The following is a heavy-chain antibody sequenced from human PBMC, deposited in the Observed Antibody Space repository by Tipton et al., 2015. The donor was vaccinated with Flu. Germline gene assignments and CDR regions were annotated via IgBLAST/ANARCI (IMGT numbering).Heavy chain of an antibody. CDR3: ARRDYSNYVSEPKNWFDP. CDR1: DDSITYYY. V-gene: IGHV4-59*08. D-gene: IGHD4-11*01. Sequence: TLSLTCTVSDDSITYYYWSWIRQPPGKGLEWIGNVHQTGNTYYNPSLRSRVTIAIDRPKNQFSLRLTSVTAADTAVYFCARRDYSNYVSEPKNWFDPWGQGTPVTVS. CDR2: VHQTGNT. J-gene: IGHJ5*02.